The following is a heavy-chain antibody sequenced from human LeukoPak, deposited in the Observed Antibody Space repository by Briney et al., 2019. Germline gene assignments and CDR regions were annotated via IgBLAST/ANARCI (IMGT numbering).Heavy chain of an antibody. J-gene: IGHJ4*02. CDR3: AKDQSLAAMVIMD. Sequence: PGRSLRLSCAASGFTFSSYGMHWVRQAPGKGLEWVAVIWNDGSNKYYADSVKGRFTISRDNSKNTLYLQMNSLRAEDTAVYYCAKDQSLAAMVIMDWGQGTLVTVSS. CDR2: IWNDGSNK. D-gene: IGHD5-18*01. CDR1: GFTFSSYG. V-gene: IGHV3-33*06.